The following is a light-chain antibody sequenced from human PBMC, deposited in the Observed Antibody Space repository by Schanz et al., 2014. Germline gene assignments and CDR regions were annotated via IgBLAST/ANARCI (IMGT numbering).Light chain of an antibody. Sequence: DIPMTQSPSSLSPSVGDRVTITCRSSQSIGKYVNWYQQTSGKAPRLLIYAASTLQSGVPSRFSGSGFGTEFTLTISSLQPEDFATYYCQQTYRTPRTFGQGTRVEIK. CDR3: QQTYRTPRT. V-gene: IGKV1-39*01. CDR1: QSIGKY. CDR2: AAS. J-gene: IGKJ1*01.